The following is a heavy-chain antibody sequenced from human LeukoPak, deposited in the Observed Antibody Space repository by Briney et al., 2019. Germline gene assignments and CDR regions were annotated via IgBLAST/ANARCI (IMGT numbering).Heavy chain of an antibody. CDR1: GGTFSSYA. D-gene: IGHD5-24*01. CDR3: ARQDGYNLRGIGPIDP. Sequence: SVKVSCKASGGTFSSYAISWVRQAPGQGLEWRGRIIPIFGIANYAQKFQGRVTITADKSTSTAYMELSSLRSEDTAVYYCARQDGYNLRGIGPIDPWGQGTLVTVSS. V-gene: IGHV1-69*04. J-gene: IGHJ5*02. CDR2: IIPIFGIA.